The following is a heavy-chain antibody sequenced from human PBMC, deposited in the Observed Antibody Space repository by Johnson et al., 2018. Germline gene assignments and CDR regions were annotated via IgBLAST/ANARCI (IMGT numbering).Heavy chain of an antibody. CDR2: IIPILGIA. Sequence: QVQLVESGAEVKKPGSSVKVSCKASGGTFSSYAISWVRQAPGQGLEWMGRIIPILGIANYAQKFQGRVTITADTSTSTAHMDLSSLRSEDTAVYYCASSSTIQGMDVWGKGTTVTVSS. CDR3: ASSSTIQGMDV. D-gene: IGHD2-2*01. V-gene: IGHV1-69*09. CDR1: GGTFSSYA. J-gene: IGHJ6*04.